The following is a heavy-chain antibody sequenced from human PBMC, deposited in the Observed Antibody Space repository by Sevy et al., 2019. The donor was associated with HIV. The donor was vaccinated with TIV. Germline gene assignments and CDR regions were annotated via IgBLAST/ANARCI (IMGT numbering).Heavy chain of an antibody. V-gene: IGHV4-59*01. D-gene: IGHD2-15*01. CDR3: ARDSAVVPRALVY. CDR1: DDSISSYF. J-gene: IGHJ4*02. CDR2: IYYSGSS. Sequence: SDTLSLTCNVSDDSISSYFWSWFRQPPGKGLEWIGYIYYSGSSEYNPSLRSRVTISIDTSKKYLSMKLTSVTAADTAVYYCARDSAVVPRALVYWGQGTLVTVSS.